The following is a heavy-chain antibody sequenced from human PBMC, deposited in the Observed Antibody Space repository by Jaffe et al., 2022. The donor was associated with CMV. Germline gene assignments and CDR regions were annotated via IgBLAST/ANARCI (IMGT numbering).Heavy chain of an antibody. CDR2: ISSSGSTI. D-gene: IGHD5-12*01. Sequence: EVQLVESGGGLVQPGGSLRLSCAASGFTFSSYEMNWVRQAPGKGLEWVSYISSSGSTIYYADSVKGRFTISRDNAKNSLYLQMNSLRAEDTAVYYCARDKSEGYVGYYYYYMDVWGKGTTVTVSS. CDR3: ARDKSEGYVGYYYYYMDV. J-gene: IGHJ6*03. V-gene: IGHV3-48*03. CDR1: GFTFSSYE.